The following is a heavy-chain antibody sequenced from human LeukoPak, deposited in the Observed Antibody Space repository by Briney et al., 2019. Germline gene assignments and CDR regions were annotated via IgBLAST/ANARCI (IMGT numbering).Heavy chain of an antibody. CDR2: INPNSGGT. J-gene: IGHJ5*02. CDR1: GYTFTSYY. CDR3: ARDLARYCSGGSCYWFDP. Sequence: GASVKVSCKASGYTFTSYYIHWVRQAPGQGLEWMGWINPNSGGTNYAQKFQGRVTMTRDTSISTAYMELSRLRSDDTAVYYCARDLARYCSGGSCYWFDPWGQGTLVTVSS. V-gene: IGHV1-2*02. D-gene: IGHD2-15*01.